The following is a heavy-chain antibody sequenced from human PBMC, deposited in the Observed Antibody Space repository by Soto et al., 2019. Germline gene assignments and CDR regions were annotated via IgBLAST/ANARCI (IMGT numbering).Heavy chain of an antibody. Sequence: DVQLLESGGGLVQPGGSLRLSCAASGFTFSSYAMGWVRQGPGKGREWVAVVSIGGSTHYAASVRGRFTISRDNSKNTLSLQMNSLTAEDTAVYFCAKRRGAGGHFDYWGQGALVTVSS. CDR2: VSIGGST. D-gene: IGHD2-15*01. CDR3: AKRRGAGGHFDY. J-gene: IGHJ4*02. V-gene: IGHV3-23*01. CDR1: GFTFSSYA.